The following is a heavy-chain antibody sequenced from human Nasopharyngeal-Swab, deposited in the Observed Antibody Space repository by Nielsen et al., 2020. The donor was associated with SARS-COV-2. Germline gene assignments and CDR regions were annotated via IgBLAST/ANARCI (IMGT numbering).Heavy chain of an antibody. J-gene: IGHJ6*02. CDR3: ARSPPLWLMSYGMDV. Sequence: GGSLRLSCAASGFTFSSYWMSWVRQAPGKGLEWVANIKQDGSEKYYVDSVKGRFTISRDNAKNSLYLQMNSLRAEDTAVYYCARSPPLWLMSYGMDVWGQGTTVTVSS. CDR1: GFTFSSYW. CDR2: IKQDGSEK. D-gene: IGHD5-12*01. V-gene: IGHV3-7*05.